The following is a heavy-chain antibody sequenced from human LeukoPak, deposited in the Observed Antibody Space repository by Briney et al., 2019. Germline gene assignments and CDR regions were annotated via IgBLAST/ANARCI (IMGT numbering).Heavy chain of an antibody. J-gene: IGHJ6*02. V-gene: IGHV3-7*01. CDR1: GFSFNNYW. CDR3: AREGELGAQLWLRYYYGMDV. Sequence: PGGSLRLSCAASGFSFNNYWMSWGRQAPGKGPEWVAIIKQDGSEKYYVDSVKGRFTISRDNAKNSLYLQMNSLRAEDTAVYYCAREGELGAQLWLRYYYGMDVWGQGTTVTVSS. CDR2: IKQDGSEK. D-gene: IGHD5-18*01.